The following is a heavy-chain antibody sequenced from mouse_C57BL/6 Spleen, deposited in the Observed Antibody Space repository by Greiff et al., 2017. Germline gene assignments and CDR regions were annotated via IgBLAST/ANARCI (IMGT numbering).Heavy chain of an antibody. CDR3: ARGGYYDSYYYAMDY. D-gene: IGHD2-4*01. CDR2: ISSGSSTI. J-gene: IGHJ4*01. CDR1: GFTFSDYG. V-gene: IGHV5-17*01. Sequence: EVQRVESGGGLLKPGGSLKLSCAASGFTFSDYGMHWVRQAPEKGLEWVAYISSGSSTIYYADTVKGRFTISSDNAKNTLFLQMTSLRSENTAMYYCARGGYYDSYYYAMDYWGQGTSVTVSS.